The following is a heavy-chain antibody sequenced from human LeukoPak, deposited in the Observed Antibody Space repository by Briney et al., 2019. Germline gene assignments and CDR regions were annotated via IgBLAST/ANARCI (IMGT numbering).Heavy chain of an antibody. CDR1: GFTFSCYG. Sequence: GGTLRLSCAVSGFTFSCYGIHWVRQAPGKGLEWMAVISYDGTNKYYADSVKGRFTISRDNSKNTLYLQMNSLRAEDTAVYYCAKDLNYDFWSGLGNWGQGTLVTVSS. D-gene: IGHD3-3*01. V-gene: IGHV3-30*18. J-gene: IGHJ4*02. CDR3: AKDLNYDFWSGLGN. CDR2: ISYDGTNK.